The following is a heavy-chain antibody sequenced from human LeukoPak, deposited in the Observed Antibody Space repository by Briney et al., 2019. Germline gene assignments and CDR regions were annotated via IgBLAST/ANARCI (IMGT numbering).Heavy chain of an antibody. J-gene: IGHJ6*03. CDR2: ISNHNGKT. CDR1: GYTFRNHG. Sequence: ASVKVSCKASGYTFRNHGISWVRQAPGQGLEWMGWISNHNGKTKYAQKFQGRVTMTRDTSTSTVYMELSSLRSEDTAVYYCARDRNEDYYMDVWGKGTTVTVSS. CDR3: ARDRNEDYYMDV. D-gene: IGHD1-1*01. V-gene: IGHV1-18*01.